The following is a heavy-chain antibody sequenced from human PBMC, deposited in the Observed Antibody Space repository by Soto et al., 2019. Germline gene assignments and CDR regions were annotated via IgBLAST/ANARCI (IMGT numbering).Heavy chain of an antibody. CDR2: IYYSGST. D-gene: IGHD3-3*01. V-gene: IGHV4-59*01. CDR1: GGSIGSYY. J-gene: IGHJ6*02. CDR3: ARDGGFYYGMDV. Sequence: QVQLQESGPGLVKPSETLSLTCTVSGGSIGSYYWNWIRQPPGKGLEWIGYIYYSGSTNYNPSLKSRFTISGDTSKNQFSLKLSSVTAADTAVYYCARDGGFYYGMDVWGQGTTVTVSS.